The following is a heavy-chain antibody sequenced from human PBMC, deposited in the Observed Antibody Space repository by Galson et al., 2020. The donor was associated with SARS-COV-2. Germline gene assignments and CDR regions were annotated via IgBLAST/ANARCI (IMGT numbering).Heavy chain of an antibody. CDR2: IDPSDSYT. CDR1: GYSFTSYW. Sequence: HGGSLKISCKGSGYSFTSYWISWVRQMPGKGLEWMGRIDPSDSYTNYSPSFQGHDTISADKSISTAYLQWSSLKASDTAMYYCARHPSGDSSGYYFVFDYWGQGTLVTVSS. CDR3: ARHPSGDSSGYYFVFDY. D-gene: IGHD3-22*01. V-gene: IGHV5-10-1*01. J-gene: IGHJ4*02.